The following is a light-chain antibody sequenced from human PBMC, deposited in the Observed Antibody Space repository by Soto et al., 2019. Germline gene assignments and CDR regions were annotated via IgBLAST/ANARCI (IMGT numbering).Light chain of an antibody. CDR1: QGISSW. Sequence: DIQMTQSASTLSASVGDRVTITCRASQGISSWLAWYQQKRGEAPKILIYKASSLETGVPSRFSGSGSGTEFTLTISSLQPDDFATYYCQQYDYYPYTFGQGTKLEIK. CDR2: KAS. CDR3: QQYDYYPYT. J-gene: IGKJ2*01. V-gene: IGKV1-5*03.